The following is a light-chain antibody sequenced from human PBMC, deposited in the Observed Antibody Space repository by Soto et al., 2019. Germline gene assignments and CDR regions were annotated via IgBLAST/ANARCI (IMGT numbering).Light chain of an antibody. V-gene: IGKV3-15*01. CDR1: QSVSNN. Sequence: ILMTQSPATLSLSPGERATLSCRASQSVSNNFSWYQQKPGQAPRLLIYDASTRATGIPARFSGSGSGTEFTLTISSLQSEDFAVYYCQQYNNWPPWTFGQGTKVEIK. J-gene: IGKJ1*01. CDR2: DAS. CDR3: QQYNNWPPWT.